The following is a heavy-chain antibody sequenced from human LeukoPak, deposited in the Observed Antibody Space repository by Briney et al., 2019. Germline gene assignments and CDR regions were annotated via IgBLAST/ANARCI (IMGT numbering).Heavy chain of an antibody. D-gene: IGHD1/OR15-1a*01. CDR2: FDPEEGET. CDR3: ATVDWNNDYYYGMDV. V-gene: IGHV1-24*01. Sequence: VASVKVSCKVSGYTLTELSMHWVRQTPGKGLEWMGGFDPEEGETIYAQKFQGRVAMTEDTSTDTAYMELSSLRSEDTAVYYCATVDWNNDYYYGMDVWGQGTTVTVSS. J-gene: IGHJ6*02. CDR1: GYTLTELS.